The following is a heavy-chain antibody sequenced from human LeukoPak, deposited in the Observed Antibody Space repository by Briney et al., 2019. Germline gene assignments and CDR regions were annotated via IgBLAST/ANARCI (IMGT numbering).Heavy chain of an antibody. J-gene: IGHJ4*02. D-gene: IGHD3-3*01. CDR2: ISSSSSYI. CDR1: GFTFSSYS. V-gene: IGHV3-21*01. CDR3: AREDYDFWSGYYSKVNFDY. Sequence: GGSLRLSRAASGFTFSSYSMNWVRQAPGKGLEWVSSISSSSSYIYYADSVKGRFTISRDNAKNSLYLQMNSLRAEDTAVYYCAREDYDFWSGYYSKVNFDYWGQGTLVTVSS.